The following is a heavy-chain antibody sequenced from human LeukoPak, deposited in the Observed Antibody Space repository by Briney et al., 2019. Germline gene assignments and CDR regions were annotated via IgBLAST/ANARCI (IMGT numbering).Heavy chain of an antibody. V-gene: IGHV1-69*05. CDR3: ARGILTHGDSKDYYYYYMDV. Sequence: VASVKVSCKASGGTFSSYAISWVRQAPGQGLEWMGGIIPIFGTANYAQKFQGRVTITTDESTSTAYMELSSLRSEDTAVYYCARGILTHGDSKDYYYYYMDVWGKGTTVTVSS. CDR1: GGTFSSYA. CDR2: IIPIFGTA. J-gene: IGHJ6*03. D-gene: IGHD3-9*01.